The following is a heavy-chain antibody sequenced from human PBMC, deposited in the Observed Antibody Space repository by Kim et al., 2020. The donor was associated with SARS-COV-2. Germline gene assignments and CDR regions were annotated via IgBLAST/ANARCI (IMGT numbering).Heavy chain of an antibody. D-gene: IGHD1-1*01. V-gene: IGHV3-13*01. Sequence: VKVRSTISRDNAKTSLYLQMNSLRAGDTAVYYCARARYNWNDGGGDAFDIWGQGTMVTVSS. J-gene: IGHJ3*02. CDR3: ARARYNWNDGGGDAFDI.